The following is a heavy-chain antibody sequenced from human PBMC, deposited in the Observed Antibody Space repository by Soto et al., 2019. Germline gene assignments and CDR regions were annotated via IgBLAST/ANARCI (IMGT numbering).Heavy chain of an antibody. J-gene: IGHJ4*02. D-gene: IGHD3-22*01. Sequence: SETLSLTCTVSGGSISSSSYYWGWIRQPPGKGLEWIGSIYYSGSTYYNPSLKSRVTISVDTSKNQFSLKLSSVTAADTAVYYCVREEGYYDSSGYYTFDYWGQGTLVTVSS. V-gene: IGHV4-39*02. CDR3: VREEGYYDSSGYYTFDY. CDR1: GGSISSSSYY. CDR2: IYYSGST.